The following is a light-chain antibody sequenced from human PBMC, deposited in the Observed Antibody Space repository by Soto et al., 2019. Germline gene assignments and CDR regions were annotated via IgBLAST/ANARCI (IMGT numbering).Light chain of an antibody. J-gene: IGKJ1*01. Sequence: IVMTQSAATLSVYPGETATLSCWASQSVSSNLAWYQQKPGQAPRLLIYGASTRATDIPARFSGSGSGTEFTLTISSLQSEDFAVYYCQQYNNFWTFGQGTKVEIK. CDR2: GAS. CDR3: QQYNNFWT. CDR1: QSVSSN. V-gene: IGKV3-15*01.